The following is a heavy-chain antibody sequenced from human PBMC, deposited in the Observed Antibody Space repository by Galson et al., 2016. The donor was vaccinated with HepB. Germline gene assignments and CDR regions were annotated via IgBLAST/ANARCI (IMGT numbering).Heavy chain of an antibody. V-gene: IGHV6-1*01. Sequence: CAISGDSVSSNSAAWNWIRQSPSRGLEWLGRTYYRSKWYDDYALSVKSRISINPDTSRNQFSLQLNSVTPEYTAVYYCARGAATVLPLARIFKPWGQGTLVTVSS. D-gene: IGHD2/OR15-2a*01. CDR2: TYYRSKWYD. J-gene: IGHJ5*02. CDR1: GDSVSSNSAA. CDR3: ARGAATVLPLARIFKP.